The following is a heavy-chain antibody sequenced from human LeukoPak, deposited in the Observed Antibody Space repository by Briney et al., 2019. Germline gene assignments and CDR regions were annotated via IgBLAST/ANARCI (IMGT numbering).Heavy chain of an antibody. D-gene: IGHD3-22*01. CDR1: GYTFTGYY. V-gene: IGHV1-2*02. Sequence: ASGKVSCKASGYTFTGYYMHWVRQAPGQGLQWMGWINPNSGGTNYAQKFQGRVTMTRDTSISTAYMELSRLRSDDTAVYYCARIGGYDSSGYAVDVWGQGTTVTVSS. CDR2: INPNSGGT. J-gene: IGHJ6*02. CDR3: ARIGGYDSSGYAVDV.